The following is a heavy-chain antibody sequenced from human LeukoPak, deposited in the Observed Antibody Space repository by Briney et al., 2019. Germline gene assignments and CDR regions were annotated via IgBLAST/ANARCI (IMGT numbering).Heavy chain of an antibody. CDR1: GGSISSGSYY. D-gene: IGHD3-3*01. CDR2: IYTSGST. CDR3: ARDRAPIFGVVIQTTYYYYYYMDV. Sequence: SETLSLTCTVSGGSISSGSYYWSWIRQPAGKGLEWIVRIYTSGSTNYNPSLKSRVTISVDTSKNQFSLKLSSVTAADTAVYYCARDRAPIFGVVIQTTYYYYYYMDVWGKGTTVTVSS. J-gene: IGHJ6*03. V-gene: IGHV4-61*02.